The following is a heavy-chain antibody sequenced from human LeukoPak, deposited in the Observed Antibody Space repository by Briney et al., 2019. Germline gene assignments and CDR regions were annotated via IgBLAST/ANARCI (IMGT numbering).Heavy chain of an antibody. Sequence: GSLRLSCTASGFPISGDAMHWVRQAPGKGLQWVADISFDGTNKNYADSVKGRFTISRDNSKNTLFLQMNSLTTDDTALFYCARETHDALDLWGPGTLVTVSS. J-gene: IGHJ3*01. V-gene: IGHV3-30*04. CDR3: ARETHDALDL. CDR1: GFPISGDA. CDR2: ISFDGTNK.